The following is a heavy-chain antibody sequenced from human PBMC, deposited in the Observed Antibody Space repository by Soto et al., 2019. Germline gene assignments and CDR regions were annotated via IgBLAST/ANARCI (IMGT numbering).Heavy chain of an antibody. Sequence: EVQLVESGGGLVKPGGSLRLSCAATRFTFSGFSMTWVRQAPGKGLEWVSSISSDSKNIYYADSVKGRFTISRDNAKNSVHLQMDRLRAEDTAVYYCATFYGDYVGWFDSWGQGIPVTVSS. CDR3: ATFYGDYVGWFDS. CDR2: ISSDSKNI. CDR1: RFTFSGFS. D-gene: IGHD4-17*01. J-gene: IGHJ5*01. V-gene: IGHV3-21*01.